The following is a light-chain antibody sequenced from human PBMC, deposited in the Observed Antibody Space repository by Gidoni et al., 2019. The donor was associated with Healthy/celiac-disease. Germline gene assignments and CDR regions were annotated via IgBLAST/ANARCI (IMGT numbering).Light chain of an antibody. V-gene: IGLV3-19*01. CDR2: GKN. CDR3: NSRDSSDSLL. J-gene: IGLJ2*01. CDR1: SLRSYY. Sequence: SSELTQDPAVSVALGQTVRITCQGDSLRSYYASWYQQKPGQAPVLVIYGKNNRPSRIPDRFSGASSGNTASLTITGAQAEDEADYYCNSRDSSDSLLFGGGTKLTVL.